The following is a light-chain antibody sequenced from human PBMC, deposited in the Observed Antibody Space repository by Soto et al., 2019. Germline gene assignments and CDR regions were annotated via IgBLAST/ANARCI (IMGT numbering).Light chain of an antibody. CDR3: SSYTSSSPYV. CDR1: SSDVGGYNY. J-gene: IGLJ1*01. V-gene: IGLV2-14*01. Sequence: QSVLTQPASVSGSPGQSITISCTGTSSDVGGYNYVSWYQQHPGKAPKLMIYEVSNRPSGVSNRFSGSKSGNTASLTISGXXXXXXXXXYCSSYTSSSPYVFGTGTKVTV. CDR2: EVS.